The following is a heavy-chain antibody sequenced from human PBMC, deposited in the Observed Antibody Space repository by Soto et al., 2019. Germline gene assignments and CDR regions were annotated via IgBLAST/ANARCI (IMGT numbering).Heavy chain of an antibody. CDR3: AKGGRQWLVTSDFNY. CDR1: GFTFSDYA. D-gene: IGHD6-19*01. Sequence: VQLVESGGGVVQPGRSLRLSCAASGFTFSDYAMHWVRQAPGKGLEWVAVVSHDGRNTHYADSVKGRFTISRDSSKNTVMLEMTRLRAEDTAVYYCAKGGRQWLVTSDFNYWGQGALVTVSS. CDR2: VSHDGRNT. J-gene: IGHJ4*02. V-gene: IGHV3-30*18.